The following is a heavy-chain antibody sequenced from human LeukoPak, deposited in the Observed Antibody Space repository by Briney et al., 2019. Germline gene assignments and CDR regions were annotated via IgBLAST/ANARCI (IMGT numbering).Heavy chain of an antibody. Sequence: SETLSLTCAVYGGSFSGYYWSWIRQPPGKGLEWIGEINHSGSTNYNPSLKSRVTISVDTSKNQFSLKLSSVTAADTAVYYCARGSVVVPAAMRGGVPLNWFDPWGQGTLVTVSS. J-gene: IGHJ5*02. CDR2: INHSGST. D-gene: IGHD2-2*01. CDR3: ARGSVVVPAAMRGGVPLNWFDP. V-gene: IGHV4-34*01. CDR1: GGSFSGYY.